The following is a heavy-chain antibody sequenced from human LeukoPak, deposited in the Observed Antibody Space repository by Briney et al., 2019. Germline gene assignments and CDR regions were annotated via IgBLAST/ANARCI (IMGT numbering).Heavy chain of an antibody. CDR2: VIANNRNT. CDR3: ARATISGSWPLSDY. D-gene: IGHD6-13*01. J-gene: IGHJ4*02. CDR1: GYTLISYG. V-gene: IGHV1-18*01. Sequence: GASAKVSCKASGYTLISYGFSWVRQAPGQGLEWMGLVIANNRNTKFAQNLQGRVTMSTDTSTSTAYMELASLRSDDTAVYYCARATISGSWPLSDYWGQGALVTVSS.